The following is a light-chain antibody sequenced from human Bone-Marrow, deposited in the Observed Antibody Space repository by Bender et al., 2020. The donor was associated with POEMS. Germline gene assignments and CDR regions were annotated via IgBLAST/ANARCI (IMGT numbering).Light chain of an antibody. V-gene: IGLV3-1*01. CDR1: KLGDKY. J-gene: IGLJ2*01. Sequence: SYELTQPPSVSVSPGQTASITCSGDKLGDKYACWYQQKPGQAPVLVIHQDFKRPSGIPERFSGSNSGNTATLTISGTQSMDEADYYCQSWDKSPVIFGGGTKLTVL. CDR2: QDF. CDR3: QSWDKSPVI.